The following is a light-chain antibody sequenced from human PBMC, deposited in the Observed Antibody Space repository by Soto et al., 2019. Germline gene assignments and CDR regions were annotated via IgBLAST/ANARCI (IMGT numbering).Light chain of an antibody. CDR1: SSNIGSGYD. J-gene: IGLJ1*01. Sequence: QSVLTQPPSVSGAPGQRVTISCTGGSSNIGSGYDVHWYQQLPGTAPKLLMYGTTNRPSGVPDRFSASTSATSASLAITGLQTEYDGADSCQSYDNRLSGYVFGTGTKLTVL. V-gene: IGLV1-40*01. CDR3: QSYDNRLSGYV. CDR2: GTT.